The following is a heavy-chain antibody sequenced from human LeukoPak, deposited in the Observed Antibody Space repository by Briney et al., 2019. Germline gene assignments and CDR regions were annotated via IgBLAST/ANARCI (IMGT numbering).Heavy chain of an antibody. Sequence: GGSLRLSCAASGFTFSSFDMTWVRQAPGKGLEWVSTISVSATNTYYADSVKGRFTISRDNSKNTLYLQMNSLRADDTAVYYCVTITSMRVVLISWGQGTLVTVSS. CDR2: ISVSATNT. D-gene: IGHD3-22*01. J-gene: IGHJ1*01. V-gene: IGHV3-23*01. CDR3: VTITSMRVVLIS. CDR1: GFTFSSFD.